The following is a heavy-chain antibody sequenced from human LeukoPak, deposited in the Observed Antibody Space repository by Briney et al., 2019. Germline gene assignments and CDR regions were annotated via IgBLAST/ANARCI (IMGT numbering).Heavy chain of an antibody. V-gene: IGHV3-30*02. CDR3: AKDQGVVGSYDY. Sequence: PGGSLRLSCAASGFTFSTFGMNWVRQAPDKGLEWGAFIQYDDSIEYYADSVKGRFTISRDNSKNTLYLQMNSLRGDDTAVYYCAKDQGVVGSYDYWGHGTLVTVSS. CDR1: GFTFSTFG. D-gene: IGHD3-10*01. J-gene: IGHJ4*01. CDR2: IQYDDSIE.